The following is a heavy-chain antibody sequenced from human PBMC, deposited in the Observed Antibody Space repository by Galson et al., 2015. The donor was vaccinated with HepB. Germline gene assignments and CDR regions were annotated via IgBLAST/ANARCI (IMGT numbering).Heavy chain of an antibody. CDR3: ARVPPVLKRTTDGGGDY. CDR1: GFTFSSYS. D-gene: IGHD1-14*01. Sequence: SLRLSCAASGFTFSSYSMNWVRQASGKGLEWVSSISSSSSYIYYADSVKGRFTISRDNAKNSLYLQMNSLRAEDTAVYYCARVPPVLKRTTDGGGDYWGQGTLVTVSS. J-gene: IGHJ4*02. V-gene: IGHV3-21*01. CDR2: ISSSSSYI.